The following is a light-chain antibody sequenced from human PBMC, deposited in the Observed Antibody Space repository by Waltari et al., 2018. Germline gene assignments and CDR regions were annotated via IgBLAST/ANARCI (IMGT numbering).Light chain of an antibody. CDR3: QQSHSAPLA. J-gene: IGKJ4*01. V-gene: IGKV1-39*01. Sequence: DIQMTQSPSSLSASVGDRGTIPCRASRAITNYVNWYQQRPGLAPKLLIYAASTLQGGVPTRFSGSGSGTDFTLTISSLQIEDFATYYCQQSHSAPLAFGGGTRLEI. CDR1: RAITNY. CDR2: AAS.